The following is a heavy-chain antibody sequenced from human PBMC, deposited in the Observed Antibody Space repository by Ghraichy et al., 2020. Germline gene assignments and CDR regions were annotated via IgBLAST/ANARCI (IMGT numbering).Heavy chain of an antibody. D-gene: IGHD5-24*01. CDR3: ASHWGARWLQVDP. CDR1: GGSISNYY. Sequence: SETLSLTCTVSGGSISNYYWSWIRQPPGKGLEWIGYIYHSGSTNYNPSLKSRVTISVDTSKNQLSLKLSSVTAADTAVYYCASHWGARWLQVDPWGQGTPVTVSS. V-gene: IGHV4-59*08. CDR2: IYHSGST. J-gene: IGHJ5*02.